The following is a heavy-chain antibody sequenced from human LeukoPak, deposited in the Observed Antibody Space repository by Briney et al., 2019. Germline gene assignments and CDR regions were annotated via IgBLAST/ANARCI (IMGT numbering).Heavy chain of an antibody. J-gene: IGHJ4*02. V-gene: IGHV4-31*03. CDR1: GDFISSGGYY. CDR2: IYHTWTT. CDR3: ARASTYFDN. Sequence: SETLSLTCTVPGDFISSGGYYWSWIRQHPGKGLEWIGYIYHTWTTYYNPSLKSRVSLSVDTSKNQFSLKLISVTAADTAVYYCARASTYFDNWGQGTLVAVSS.